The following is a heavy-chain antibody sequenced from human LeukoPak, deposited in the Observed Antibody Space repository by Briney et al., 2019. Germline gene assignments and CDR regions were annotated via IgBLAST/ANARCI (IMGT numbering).Heavy chain of an antibody. CDR2: IRYDGSNK. CDR3: ARETKRVGDAFDI. Sequence: GGSLRLSCAASGFTFSSYGMHWVRQAPGKGLEWVAFIRYDGSNKYYADSVKGRFTISTDNANNSLYLQMNSLRAEDTAVYYCARETKRVGDAFDIWGQGTMVTVSS. J-gene: IGHJ3*02. V-gene: IGHV3-30*02. D-gene: IGHD3-10*01. CDR1: GFTFSSYG.